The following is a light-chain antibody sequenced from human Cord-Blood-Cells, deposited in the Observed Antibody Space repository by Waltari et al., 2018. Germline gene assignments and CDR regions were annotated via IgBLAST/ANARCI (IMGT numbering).Light chain of an antibody. Sequence: DIQLTQSPSFLSASVGDRVTITCRASQGISSYLAWYQQKPGKAPKLLIYAASTLQSGFPSRFSGSGSGTEFTLTISSPQPEDFATYYCQQLNSYPLFPFGPGTKVDIK. CDR3: QQLNSYPLFP. V-gene: IGKV1-9*01. CDR2: AAS. J-gene: IGKJ3*01. CDR1: QGISSY.